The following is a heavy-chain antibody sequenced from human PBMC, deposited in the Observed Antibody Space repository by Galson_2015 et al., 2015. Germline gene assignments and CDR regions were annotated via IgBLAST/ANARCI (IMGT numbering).Heavy chain of an antibody. CDR2: IIPIFGTA. CDR3: ARVPTGTTGGDAFDI. J-gene: IGHJ3*02. CDR1: GGTFSSYA. D-gene: IGHD1-1*01. V-gene: IGHV1-69*01. Sequence: SGAEVKKPGESLKISCKASGGTFSSYAISWVRQAPGQGLEWMGGIIPIFGTANYAQKFQGRVTITADESTSTAYMELSSLRSEDTAVYYCARVPTGTTGGDAFDIWGQGTMVTVSS.